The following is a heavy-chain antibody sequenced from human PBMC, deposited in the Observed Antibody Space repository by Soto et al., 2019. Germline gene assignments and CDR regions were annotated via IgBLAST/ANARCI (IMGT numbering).Heavy chain of an antibody. CDR3: ARMGGRNYGDYEPAFDI. D-gene: IGHD4-17*01. V-gene: IGHV4-30-2*01. Sequence: QLQLQESGSGLVKPSQTLSLTCAVSGGSISSGGYSWSWIRQPPGKGLEWIGYIYHSGRTYYNPSLKGRVTMSVDRSKNQFSLKLSSVTAADTAVDYCARMGGRNYGDYEPAFDIWGQGTMVTVSS. CDR1: GGSISSGGYS. J-gene: IGHJ3*02. CDR2: IYHSGRT.